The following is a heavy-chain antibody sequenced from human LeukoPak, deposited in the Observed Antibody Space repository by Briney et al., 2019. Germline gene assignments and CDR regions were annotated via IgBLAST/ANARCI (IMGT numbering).Heavy chain of an antibody. Sequence: RASVKVSCKASGYTFTSYYMHWVRQAPGQGLEWMGWISAYNGNTNYAQKLQGRVTMTTDTSTSTAYMELRSLRSDDTAVYYCARASLYCSGGSCYPLHWFDPWGQGTLVTVSS. J-gene: IGHJ5*02. CDR1: GYTFTSYY. CDR2: ISAYNGNT. V-gene: IGHV1-18*04. CDR3: ARASLYCSGGSCYPLHWFDP. D-gene: IGHD2-15*01.